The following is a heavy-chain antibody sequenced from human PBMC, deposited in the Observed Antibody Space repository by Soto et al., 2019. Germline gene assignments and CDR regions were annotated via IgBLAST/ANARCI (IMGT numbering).Heavy chain of an antibody. J-gene: IGHJ3*02. CDR1: GFTFGSYA. CDR3: ARDRIGYRYDAFDI. V-gene: IGHV3-30-3*01. CDR2: ISYDGSNK. D-gene: IGHD5-12*01. Sequence: GGSLRLSCASSGFTFGSYAIPWVRQAPGKGLEWVAVISYDGSNKYYADSVKGRFTISRDNSKNTLYLQMNSLRAEDTAVYYCARDRIGYRYDAFDIWGQGTMVTVSS.